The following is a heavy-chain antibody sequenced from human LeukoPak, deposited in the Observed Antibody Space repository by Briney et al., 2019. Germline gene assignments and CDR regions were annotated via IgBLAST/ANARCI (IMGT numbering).Heavy chain of an antibody. Sequence: GGSLRLSCAPSGFTLSSYYMSWVRQAPGRGLEWVSLIYSGGTTYYADSVKGRFTISRDNAKNSLYLQMNSLRAEDTAVYYCARDPPFLSYFDYWGQGTLVTVSS. CDR3: ARDPPFLSYFDY. CDR2: IYSGGTT. D-gene: IGHD2/OR15-2a*01. J-gene: IGHJ4*02. CDR1: GFTLSSYY. V-gene: IGHV3-66*01.